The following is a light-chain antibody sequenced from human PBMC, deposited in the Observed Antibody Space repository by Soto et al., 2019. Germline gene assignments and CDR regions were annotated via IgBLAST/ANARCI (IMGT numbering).Light chain of an antibody. Sequence: EIVLTQSPGTLSSSPGERATLSCRASQSVSSTYLAWYQQKPGQAPRLLIYSASSRAAGIPDRFSGSGSGTDFSLTISRLEPEDFAVYYCQHYNSYSEAFGQGTKVELK. V-gene: IGKV3-20*01. CDR3: QHYNSYSEA. CDR1: QSVSSTY. CDR2: SAS. J-gene: IGKJ1*01.